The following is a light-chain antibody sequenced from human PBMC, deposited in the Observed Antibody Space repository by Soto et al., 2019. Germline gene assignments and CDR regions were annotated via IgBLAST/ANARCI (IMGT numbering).Light chain of an antibody. CDR3: QRRSKSRT. CDR1: QSVSSY. J-gene: IGKJ1*01. Sequence: EIVLTQSPATLSLSPGERATLSCRASQSVSSYLAWYQQKPGQAPRLLIYDASNRATGIPARFSGSGSGTDFTLTISSQEPEDFAVYYRQRRSKSRTFGQGTKVEIK. CDR2: DAS. V-gene: IGKV3-11*01.